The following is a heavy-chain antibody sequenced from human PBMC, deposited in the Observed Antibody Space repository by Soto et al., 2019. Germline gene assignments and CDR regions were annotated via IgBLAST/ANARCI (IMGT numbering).Heavy chain of an antibody. CDR2: IYHSGST. CDR1: GGSISSSNW. J-gene: IGHJ6*02. CDR3: ALGLAAAGTFYGMDV. Sequence: PSETLSLTCAVSGGSISSSNWWSWVRQPPGKGLEWIGEIYHSGSTNYNPSLKSRVTISVDKSKNQFSLKLSSVTAADTAVYYCALGLAAAGTFYGMDVWGQGTTVTVSS. V-gene: IGHV4-4*02. D-gene: IGHD6-13*01.